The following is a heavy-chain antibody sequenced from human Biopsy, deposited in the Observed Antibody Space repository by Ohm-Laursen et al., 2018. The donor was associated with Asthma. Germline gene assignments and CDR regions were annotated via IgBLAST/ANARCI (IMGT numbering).Heavy chain of an antibody. J-gene: IGHJ4*02. D-gene: IGHD3-3*01. Sequence: SLRLSCAASGFTFRSYAMHWVRQAPGKGLEWVAVGGSYYDGGLKYYADSVNGRFTVSRDDSKNTLYLQMNSLRLDDTAVYYCARDVMEWYLPAFDFWGRGTLVTVSS. CDR1: GFTFRSYA. CDR2: GGSYYDGGLK. V-gene: IGHV3-30-3*01. CDR3: ARDVMEWYLPAFDF.